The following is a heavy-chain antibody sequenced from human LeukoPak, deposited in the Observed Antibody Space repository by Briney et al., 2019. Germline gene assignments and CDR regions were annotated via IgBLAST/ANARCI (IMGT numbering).Heavy chain of an antibody. Sequence: SQTLSLTCTGCGGSITSGSYYWSWVRQPAGKGLEWIGRIYFSGSTTYNPSLESRVTMSVDTSKNQISLRLDSATAADTAVYYCVREHPDKTYYYYMDVWGNGTTVTVSS. V-gene: IGHV4-61*02. CDR3: VREHPDKTYYYYMDV. CDR2: IYFSGST. J-gene: IGHJ6*03. CDR1: GGSITSGSYY.